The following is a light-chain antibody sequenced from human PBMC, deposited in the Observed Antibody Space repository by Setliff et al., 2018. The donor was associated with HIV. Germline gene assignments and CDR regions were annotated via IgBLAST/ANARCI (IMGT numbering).Light chain of an antibody. Sequence: SVLTQPASVSGSPGQSITISCTGTSSDIGGYNYVSWYQQHPGKAPKLMIYEVSNRPSGVSNRFSGSKSGNTAALTISGLQAEDEADYYCTSYTSRFTYVFGTGTKVNVL. V-gene: IGLV2-14*01. J-gene: IGLJ1*01. CDR3: TSYTSRFTYV. CDR1: SSDIGGYNY. CDR2: EVS.